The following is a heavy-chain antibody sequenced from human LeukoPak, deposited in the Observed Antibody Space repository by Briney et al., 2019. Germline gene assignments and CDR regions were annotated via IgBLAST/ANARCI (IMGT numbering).Heavy chain of an antibody. CDR3: AKGPGGGAAAAWFDP. D-gene: IGHD6-13*01. V-gene: IGHV3-23*01. CDR1: GFTFSSYA. J-gene: IGHJ5*02. Sequence: QTGGSLRLSCAASGFTFSSYAMIWVRQAPGKGREWVSAISGSGGSTYYADSVKGRFTISRDNSKNTVYLQMNSLRAEDTAVYYCAKGPGGGAAAAWFDPWGQGTLVTVSS. CDR2: ISGSGGST.